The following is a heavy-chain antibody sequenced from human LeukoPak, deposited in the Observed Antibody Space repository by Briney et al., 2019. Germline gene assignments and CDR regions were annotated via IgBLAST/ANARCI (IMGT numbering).Heavy chain of an antibody. CDR3: ARDVGVIKYYYGMDV. CDR2: IWYDGSNI. J-gene: IGHJ6*02. V-gene: IGHV3-33*01. CDR1: GFTFSTYG. D-gene: IGHD3-10*01. Sequence: PGRSLRLSCATSGFTFSTYGMNWVRQAPGRGLEWVAVIWYDGSNIHYADSVKGRFTNSRDNSKNTLYLQMSSLRAEDTAVYYCARDVGVIKYYYGMDVWGQGTTVTVS.